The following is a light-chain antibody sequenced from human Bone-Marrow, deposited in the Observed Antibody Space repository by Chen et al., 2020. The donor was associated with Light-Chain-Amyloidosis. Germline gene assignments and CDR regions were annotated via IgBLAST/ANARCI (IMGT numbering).Light chain of an antibody. Sequence: SYELTQPPSVSVSPGQTARIPCSVDDLPTKYAYWYQQKPGQAPLLVIHRDTERPSGVSERFSGSSSGTTATLTISGVQAEDEADYHCQSADSSGTYEVIFGGGTKLTVL. CDR3: QSADSSGTYEVI. CDR2: RDT. CDR1: DLPTKY. V-gene: IGLV3-25*03. J-gene: IGLJ2*01.